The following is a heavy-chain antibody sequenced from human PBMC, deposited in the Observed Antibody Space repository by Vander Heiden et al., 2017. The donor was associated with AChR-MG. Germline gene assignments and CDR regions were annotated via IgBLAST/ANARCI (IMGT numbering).Heavy chain of an antibody. D-gene: IGHD6-13*01. CDR1: GGSFSGYY. CDR3: ARGRSSSWYRVYGMDV. CDR2: INHSGST. V-gene: IGHV4-34*01. J-gene: IGHJ6*02. Sequence: QVQLQQWGAGLLKPSETLSLTCAVYGGSFSGYYWSWIRQPPGKGLEWIGEINHSGSTNYNPSLKSRVTISVDTSKNQFSLKLSSVTAADTAVYYCARGRSSSWYRVYGMDVWGQGTTVTVSS.